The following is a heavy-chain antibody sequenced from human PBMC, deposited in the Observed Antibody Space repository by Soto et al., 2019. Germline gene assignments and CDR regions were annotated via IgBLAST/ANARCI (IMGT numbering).Heavy chain of an antibody. V-gene: IGHV4-34*01. J-gene: IGHJ4*02. CDR1: GGSFSGYY. Sequence: SETLSLTCAVYGGSFSGYYWTWIRQPPGTGLEWIGEINHSGSTNYNPSLKSRVTISVDTSKNQFSLKLASVSAADTAVYYCARDKITGLFDYWGQGTLVTVSS. D-gene: IGHD2-8*02. CDR2: INHSGST. CDR3: ARDKITGLFDY.